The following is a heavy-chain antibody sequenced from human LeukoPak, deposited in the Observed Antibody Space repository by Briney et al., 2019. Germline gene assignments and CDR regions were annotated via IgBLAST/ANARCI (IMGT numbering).Heavy chain of an antibody. CDR2: IIPILGIA. CDR1: GGTFSSYA. D-gene: IGHD4-17*01. Sequence: GASVKVSCKASGGTFSSYAISWVRQAPGRGLEWMGRIIPILGIANYAQKFQGRVTITADKSTSTAYMELSSLRSEDTAVYYCARSLDYGDYEDWFDPWGQGTLVTVSS. CDR3: ARSLDYGDYEDWFDP. V-gene: IGHV1-69*04. J-gene: IGHJ5*02.